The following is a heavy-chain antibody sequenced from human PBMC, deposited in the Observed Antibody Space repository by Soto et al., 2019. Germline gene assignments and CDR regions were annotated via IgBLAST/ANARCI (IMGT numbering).Heavy chain of an antibody. CDR2: IYYSGST. J-gene: IGHJ3*01. Sequence: SETLSLTCTVSGGPISSYYWSWIRQPPGKGLEWIGYIYYSGSTNYNPSLKSRVTISVDTSKDQFSLKLSSVTAADTAVYYCARVWGGAFGFWGQGTMVTVSS. D-gene: IGHD3-10*01. CDR3: ARVWGGAFGF. V-gene: IGHV4-59*01. CDR1: GGPISSYY.